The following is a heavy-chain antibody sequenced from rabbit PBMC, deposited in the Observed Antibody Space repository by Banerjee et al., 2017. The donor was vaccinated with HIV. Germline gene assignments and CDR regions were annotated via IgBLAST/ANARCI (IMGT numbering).Heavy chain of an antibody. D-gene: IGHD5-1*01. CDR2: IYTGSSGST. Sequence: EESGGGLVQPEGSLTLTCKASGFTISSSYWICWVRQAPGKGLEWIGCIYTGSSGSTYYASWVNGRFTISKTSSTTVTLQMTSLTVADTATYFCARDPHSGSYFALWGQGTLVTVS. CDR1: GFTISSSYW. V-gene: IGHV1S45*01. CDR3: ARDPHSGSYFAL. J-gene: IGHJ4*01.